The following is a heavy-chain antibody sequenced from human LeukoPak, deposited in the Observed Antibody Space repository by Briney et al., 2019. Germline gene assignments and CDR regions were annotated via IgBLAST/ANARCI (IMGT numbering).Heavy chain of an antibody. V-gene: IGHV4-39*01. Sequence: SETLSLTCTVSDGSISSGSYYWGWIRQPPGKGLEWIANIHYSGITYYNPSLKSRVTISVDTSKNQFSLKLTSVTAADTAFYYCARQPHAFDNWFDSWGQGTLVTVSS. CDR3: ARQPHAFDNWFDS. J-gene: IGHJ5*01. CDR1: DGSISSGSYY. D-gene: IGHD3-10*01. CDR2: IHYSGIT.